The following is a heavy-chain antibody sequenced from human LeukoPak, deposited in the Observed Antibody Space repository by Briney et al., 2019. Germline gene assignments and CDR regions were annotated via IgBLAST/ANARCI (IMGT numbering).Heavy chain of an antibody. CDR1: GFTFSSYA. D-gene: IGHD2-2*01. CDR2: ISGSGGST. Sequence: GGSLRLSCAASGFTFSSYAMSSVRQAPRKGLEWVSAISGSGGSTYSADSVKVRFTISRDNSKNALYLQMNSLRAEDTAVYYSAKAIEAEGYCSSTSCYVYYYYYGMDVWGQGTTVTVSS. J-gene: IGHJ6*02. CDR3: AKAIEAEGYCSSTSCYVYYYYYGMDV. V-gene: IGHV3-23*01.